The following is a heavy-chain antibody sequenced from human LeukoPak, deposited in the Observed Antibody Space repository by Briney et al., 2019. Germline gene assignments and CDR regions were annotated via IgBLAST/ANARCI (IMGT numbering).Heavy chain of an antibody. Sequence: GGCLRLSCAASGFTFSNAWMSWVRQAPGKGLEWVGRIKSKTDGGTTDYAAPVKGRFTISRDDSKNTLYLQMNSLKTEDTAVYYCTTVPGETTVTTPDGKNAFDIWGQGTMVTVSS. CDR1: GFTFSNAW. J-gene: IGHJ3*02. V-gene: IGHV3-15*01. D-gene: IGHD4-17*01. CDR3: TTVPGETTVTTPDGKNAFDI. CDR2: IKSKTDGGTT.